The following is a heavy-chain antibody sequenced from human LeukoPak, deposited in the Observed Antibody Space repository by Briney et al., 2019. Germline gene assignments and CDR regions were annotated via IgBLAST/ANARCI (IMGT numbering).Heavy chain of an antibody. V-gene: IGHV4-61*02. D-gene: IGHD2-2*02. J-gene: IGHJ5*02. CDR2: VYTSGST. CDR3: ARAADIVVVPAAIPEDWFDP. CDR1: GGSISSGSYY. Sequence: SQTVSLTCTVSGGSISSGSYYWSWIRQPAGKGLEWIGRVYTSGSTNYNPSLKSRVTISVDTSKNQFSLKLSSVTAADTAVYYCARAADIVVVPAAIPEDWFDPWGQGTLVTVSS.